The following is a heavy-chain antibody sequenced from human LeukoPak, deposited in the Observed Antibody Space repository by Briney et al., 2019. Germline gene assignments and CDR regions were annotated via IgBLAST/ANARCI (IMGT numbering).Heavy chain of an antibody. V-gene: IGHV1-8*01. D-gene: IGHD3-16*02. CDR1: GYTFTSYD. Sequence: ASVKVSCKASGYTFTSYDINRVRQATGQGLEWMGWMNPNTGNTGSAQRFQGRVTMTRDTSISTAYMELSSLRSEDTAVYYCARGPLVRLPSSFDPWGQGTLVTVSS. CDR2: MNPNTGNT. CDR3: ARGPLVRLPSSFDP. J-gene: IGHJ5*02.